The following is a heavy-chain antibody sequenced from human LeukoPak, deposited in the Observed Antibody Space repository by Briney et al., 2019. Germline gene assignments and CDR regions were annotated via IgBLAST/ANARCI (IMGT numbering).Heavy chain of an antibody. Sequence: GGSLRLSCAASGFALSTYSMTWVRQAPGKGLQWVAYINGDSSIINYADSLKGRFTVSRDNARNSLYLQMNSLRAEDTAVYYCAREWDAGRGWFGFWGEGALVTVSS. J-gene: IGHJ4*02. CDR1: GFALSTYS. CDR2: INGDSSII. V-gene: IGHV3-48*01. CDR3: AREWDAGRGWFGF. D-gene: IGHD3-16*01.